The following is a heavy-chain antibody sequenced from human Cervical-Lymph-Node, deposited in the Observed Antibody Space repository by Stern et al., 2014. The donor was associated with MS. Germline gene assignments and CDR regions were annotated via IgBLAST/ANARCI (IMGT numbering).Heavy chain of an antibody. CDR3: ARAPYSSGWFV. D-gene: IGHD6-19*01. V-gene: IGHV3-74*02. CDR2: ISGDGSDK. CDR1: GFTFSDFW. J-gene: IGHJ4*02. Sequence: EVQLVESGGGLVQPGGSLRVSCAASGFTFSDFWIHWVRQAPGKGLVWVSRISGDGSDKTYADSVKGRFTISRDNAKNMAYLQMNSLRAGDTAVYYCARAPYSSGWFVWGQGSQVTVAS.